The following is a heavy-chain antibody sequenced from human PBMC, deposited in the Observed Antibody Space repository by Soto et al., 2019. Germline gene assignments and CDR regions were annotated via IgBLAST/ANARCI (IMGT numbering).Heavy chain of an antibody. D-gene: IGHD3-10*01. Sequence: SETLSLTCSVSGASITTYYWSWIRQPPGKGLEWIGSISYSGSTKYNPSLKSRVMISLDTSKNQFSLRLTSVTAADTALYYCARDWDSSGLFDPWGQGALVTVSS. V-gene: IGHV4-59*01. J-gene: IGHJ5*02. CDR3: ARDWDSSGLFDP. CDR1: GASITTYY. CDR2: ISYSGST.